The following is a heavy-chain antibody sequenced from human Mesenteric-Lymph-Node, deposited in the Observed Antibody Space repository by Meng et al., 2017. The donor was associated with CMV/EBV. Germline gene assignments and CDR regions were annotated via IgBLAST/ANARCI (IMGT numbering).Heavy chain of an antibody. J-gene: IGHJ3*02. V-gene: IGHV1-18*01. CDR1: GYNFIDFG. CDR2: SSVYTGKT. CDR3: ARDSPTAMLMIYRRNDAFDI. Sequence: ASVKVSCKASGYNFIDFGISWVRQAPGQGLEWMGWSSVYTGKTDYAQTFQGRVTMTTDTSTSTAYLELRSLRSDDTAVYYCARDSPTAMLMIYRRNDAFDIWGQGTMVTVSS. D-gene: IGHD3-16*01.